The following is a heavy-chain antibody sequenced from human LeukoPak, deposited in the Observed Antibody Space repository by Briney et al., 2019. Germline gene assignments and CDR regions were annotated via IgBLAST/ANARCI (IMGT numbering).Heavy chain of an antibody. V-gene: IGHV4-38-2*01. J-gene: IGHJ4*02. Sequence: SETLSLTCAVSGYSISSGYYWGWIRQPPGKGLEWIGSIYHSGSTYYNPSLKSRVTISVDTSKNQFSLKLSSVTAADTAVYYCARGPRWEPPPGYWGQGTLVTVSS. D-gene: IGHD1-14*01. CDR3: ARGPRWEPPPGY. CDR1: GYSISSGYY. CDR2: IYHSGST.